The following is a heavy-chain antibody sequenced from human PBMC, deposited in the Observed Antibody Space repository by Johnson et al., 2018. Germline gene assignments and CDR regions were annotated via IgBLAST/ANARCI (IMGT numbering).Heavy chain of an antibody. J-gene: IGHJ3*02. CDR3: ARDRWDPVIVVDHNAFDI. V-gene: IGHV1-8*01. Sequence: QVQLVQSGAEVKKPGASVKVSCKASGYTFTSYDINWVRQATGQGLEWMGWMNPNSGNTGYAQTFQGRVTMTRNTSISTAYMELSSLRAEAPAVYYWARDRWDPVIVVDHNAFDIWGQGTMVTVSS. CDR1: GYTFTSYD. CDR2: MNPNSGNT. D-gene: IGHD3-22*01.